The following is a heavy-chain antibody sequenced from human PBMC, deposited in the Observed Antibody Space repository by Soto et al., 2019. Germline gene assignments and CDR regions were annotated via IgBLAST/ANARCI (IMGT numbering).Heavy chain of an antibody. CDR2: INAYNGNT. Sequence: ASVKVSCKASGFTFITYCFSWVRQSAVQGLEWMGWINAYNGNTNYAQKLQGRVNMTTDTSTSTAYMELRSLRSDDTAVYYCAREAVGPAPYGMDVWGQGTTVTVSS. D-gene: IGHD1-26*01. J-gene: IGHJ6*02. CDR1: GFTFITYC. V-gene: IGHV1-18*01. CDR3: AREAVGPAPYGMDV.